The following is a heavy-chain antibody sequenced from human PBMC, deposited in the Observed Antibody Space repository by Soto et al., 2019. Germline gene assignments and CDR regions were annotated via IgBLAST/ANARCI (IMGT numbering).Heavy chain of an antibody. CDR2: ISYDGSNK. CDR1: GFTFSSYG. V-gene: IGHV3-30*18. CDR3: AKDRLRNYGSAPFSFDY. Sequence: GGSLRLSCAASGFTFSSYGMHWVRQAPGKGLEWVAVISYDGSNKYYADSVKGRFTISRDNSKNTLYLQMNSLRAEDTAVYYCAKDRLRNYGSAPFSFDYWGQGTLVTVSS. J-gene: IGHJ4*02. D-gene: IGHD3-10*01.